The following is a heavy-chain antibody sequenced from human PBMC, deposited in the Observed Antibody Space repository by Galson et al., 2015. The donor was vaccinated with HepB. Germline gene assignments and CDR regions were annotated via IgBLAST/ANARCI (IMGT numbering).Heavy chain of an antibody. D-gene: IGHD3-3*01. CDR3: ARLDDSGYYWDY. V-gene: IGHV1-3*01. CDR2: INGGNNNT. CDR1: GYTFTTFA. J-gene: IGHJ4*02. Sequence: SCKASGYTFTTFAIHWVRQAPGQRFEWMGWINGGNNNTRYSQRFQDRVTLTSDTSTSMVFLELSSLRSEDTALYYCARLDDSGYYWDYWGQGTLVTVSS.